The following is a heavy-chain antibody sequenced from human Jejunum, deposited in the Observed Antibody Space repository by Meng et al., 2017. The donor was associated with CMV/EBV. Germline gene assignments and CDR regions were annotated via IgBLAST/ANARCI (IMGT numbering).Heavy chain of an antibody. CDR1: VFTFNNYA. Sequence: SVFTFNNYAMSWVRQAPGKGLAWVSSLRHSDSTTSYADPVKGRFTISRDYSKDTLYLQMNSLRAEDTALYYCAKGGPDSYGTYYFEYWGQGTLVTVSS. V-gene: IGHV3-23*01. J-gene: IGHJ4*02. D-gene: IGHD5-18*01. CDR2: LRHSDSTT. CDR3: AKGGPDSYGTYYFEY.